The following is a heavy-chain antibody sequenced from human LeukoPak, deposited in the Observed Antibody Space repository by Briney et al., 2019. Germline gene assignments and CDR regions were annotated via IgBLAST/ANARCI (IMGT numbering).Heavy chain of an antibody. D-gene: IGHD4-17*01. Sequence: GGSLRLSCAASGFTFNNYAVTWVRHAPGKGLEWLSSISGSDGRTYYADSVKGRFTISRDNSKNTVYLQMNSLRAEDTAVYYCARVYVTTTYYYYYMDVWGKGTTVTVSS. V-gene: IGHV3-23*01. CDR2: ISGSDGRT. CDR1: GFTFNNYA. CDR3: ARVYVTTTYYYYYMDV. J-gene: IGHJ6*03.